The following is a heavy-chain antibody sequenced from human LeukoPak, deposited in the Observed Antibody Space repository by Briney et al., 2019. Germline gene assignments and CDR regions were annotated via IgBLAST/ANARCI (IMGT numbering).Heavy chain of an antibody. J-gene: IGHJ4*02. CDR2: ITGGGDTT. CDR3: AKAANYDILTGYYLDY. D-gene: IGHD3-9*01. Sequence: GGSLRLSCAASGFTFSSYAMTWVRQAPGKGLEWVSAITGGGDTTYYADSVKGRFTISRDNSKNTLYLQMNNLRAEDTAVYYCAKAANYDILTGYYLDYWGQGTLVTVSS. CDR1: GFTFSSYA. V-gene: IGHV3-23*01.